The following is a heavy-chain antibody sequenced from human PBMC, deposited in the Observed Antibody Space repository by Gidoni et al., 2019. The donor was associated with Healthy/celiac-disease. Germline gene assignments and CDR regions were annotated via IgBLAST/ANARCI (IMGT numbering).Heavy chain of an antibody. CDR2: IVVGSGNT. Sequence: QMQLVQSGPAVQKPGTSVKVSCKASGFTFTSSAVQWVRQARGQRLEWIGWIVVGSGNTNYAQKFQERVTITRDMSTSTAYMELSSLRSEDTAVYYCAVSSGWYSDAFDIWGQGTMVIVSS. V-gene: IGHV1-58*01. CDR1: GFTFTSSA. J-gene: IGHJ3*02. D-gene: IGHD6-19*01. CDR3: AVSSGWYSDAFDI.